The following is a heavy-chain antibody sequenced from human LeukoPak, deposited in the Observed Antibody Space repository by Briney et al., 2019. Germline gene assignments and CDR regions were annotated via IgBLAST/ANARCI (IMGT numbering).Heavy chain of an antibody. J-gene: IGHJ4*02. D-gene: IGHD1-7*01. Sequence: PGGSLRLSCAASGFTFRTHLMHWVRQAPGKGLEWVAVTSHDGGNQDYTDSVKGRFTVSRDNSKNTLYLQMSSLRAEDTAVYYCAKDERNWNYNLASQTYDWGQGTLVTVSS. CDR1: GFTFRTHL. CDR3: AKDERNWNYNLASQTYD. CDR2: TSHDGGNQ. V-gene: IGHV3-30-3*01.